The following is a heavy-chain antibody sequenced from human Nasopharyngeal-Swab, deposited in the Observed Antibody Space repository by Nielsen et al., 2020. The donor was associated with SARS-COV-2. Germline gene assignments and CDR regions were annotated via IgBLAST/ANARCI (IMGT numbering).Heavy chain of an antibody. V-gene: IGHV3-23*01. CDR2: ISGSGGGT. Sequence: GGSLRPSCAASEFTFSDYAMSWVRQAPGKGLEWVSTISGSGGGTFYADSVTGRFTVSRDNSKNRLYLQMDSLRAEDTAVYYCAKDTPDPDVFGPFDMWGQGTLVAVSS. CDR1: EFTFSDYA. J-gene: IGHJ3*02. D-gene: IGHD3-3*01. CDR3: AKDTPDPDVFGPFDM.